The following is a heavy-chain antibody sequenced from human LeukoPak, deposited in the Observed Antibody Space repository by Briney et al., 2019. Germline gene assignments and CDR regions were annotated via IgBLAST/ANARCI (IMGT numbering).Heavy chain of an antibody. Sequence: SGGSLRLSCAASGFTFSSYGMHWVRQAPGKGLEWVAFIRYDGSNKYYADSVKGRFTISRDNSKNTLYLQMNSLRAEDTAVYYCARQWGSYRSPYFDYWGQGTLVTVSS. D-gene: IGHD3-16*02. V-gene: IGHV3-30*02. CDR3: ARQWGSYRSPYFDY. CDR2: IRYDGSNK. J-gene: IGHJ4*02. CDR1: GFTFSSYG.